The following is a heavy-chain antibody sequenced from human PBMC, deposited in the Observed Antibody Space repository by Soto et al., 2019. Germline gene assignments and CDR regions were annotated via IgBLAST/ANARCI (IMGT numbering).Heavy chain of an antibody. D-gene: IGHD1-1*01. CDR1: GFTFTNYW. J-gene: IGHJ4*02. Sequence: PGESLKISCKASGFTFTNYWIGWVRQMPGKGLEWMGIIYPGNSDTRYSPSFQGQVTISADKSITTAYLQWSSLKASDSAMYYCARTTRTYQSVFDYWGQGTLVTVSS. CDR2: IYPGNSDT. CDR3: ARTTRTYQSVFDY. V-gene: IGHV5-51*01.